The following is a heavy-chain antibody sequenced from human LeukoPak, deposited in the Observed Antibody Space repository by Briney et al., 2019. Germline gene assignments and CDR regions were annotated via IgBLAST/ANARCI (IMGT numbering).Heavy chain of an antibody. Sequence: SATLSLTCAVSGYSISSGYYWGWIRQPPGKGLEWIGSIYHSGSTYYNPSLKSRVTISVDTSKNQFSLKLSSVTAADTAVYYCARIIGQYCSSTSCPFDPWGQGTLVTVSS. V-gene: IGHV4-38-2*01. D-gene: IGHD2-2*01. CDR3: ARIIGQYCSSTSCPFDP. CDR2: IYHSGST. CDR1: GYSISSGYY. J-gene: IGHJ5*02.